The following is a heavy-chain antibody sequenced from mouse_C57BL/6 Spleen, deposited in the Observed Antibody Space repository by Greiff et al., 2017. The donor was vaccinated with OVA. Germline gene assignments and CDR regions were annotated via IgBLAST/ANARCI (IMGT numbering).Heavy chain of an antibody. V-gene: IGHV1-55*01. Sequence: QVQLQQPGAELVKPGASVKMSCKASGYTFTSYWITWVKQRPGQGLEWIGDIYPGSGSTNYNEKFKSKATLTVETSSSTAYMQLSSLTSEDSAVYYCARSAYYGSSFYAMDYWGQGTSVTVSS. D-gene: IGHD1-1*01. J-gene: IGHJ4*01. CDR2: IYPGSGST. CDR3: ARSAYYGSSFYAMDY. CDR1: GYTFTSYW.